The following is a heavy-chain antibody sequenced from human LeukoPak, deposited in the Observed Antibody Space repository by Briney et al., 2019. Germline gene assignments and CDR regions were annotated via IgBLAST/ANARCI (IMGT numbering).Heavy chain of an antibody. CDR2: IDRYGSGI. CDR3: VSDSEGRYGGDF. CDR1: GFTFRNYW. V-gene: IGHV3-74*01. Sequence: PGGSLRLSCVGSGFTFRNYWMHWVRQLPGKGLLWVTRIDRYGSGIVYADSVRGRFTISRDNAKNTVSLQMKSLRPEDTGVYYSVSDSEGRYGGDFWRQGTLVTVSS. J-gene: IGHJ4*02. D-gene: IGHD1-26*01.